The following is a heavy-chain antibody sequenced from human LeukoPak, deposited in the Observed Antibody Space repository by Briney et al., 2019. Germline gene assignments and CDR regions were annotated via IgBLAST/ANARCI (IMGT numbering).Heavy chain of an antibody. D-gene: IGHD3-22*01. Sequence: GGSLRLSCAASGFCFGSYWMSWVRQAPGKGMEWVANLKEDGSEKYFVETVKGPFTIYRDNAKNSLYLQVNSLRAEDTAVYYCARDGWHSGYYSYHYYYMDVWGKGTTVAVSS. V-gene: IGHV3-7*01. CDR3: ARDGWHSGYYSYHYYYMDV. CDR1: GFCFGSYW. CDR2: LKEDGSEK. J-gene: IGHJ6*03.